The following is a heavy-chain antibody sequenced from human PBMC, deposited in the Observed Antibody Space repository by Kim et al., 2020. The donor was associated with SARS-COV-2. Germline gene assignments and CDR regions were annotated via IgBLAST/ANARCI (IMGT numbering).Heavy chain of an antibody. D-gene: IGHD6-13*01. CDR3: ARMYSSSCYFDY. Sequence: YYVDSVKGRFTISRDNAKNSLYLQMSSLRAEDTAVYYCARMYSSSCYFDYWGQGTLVTVSS. J-gene: IGHJ4*02. V-gene: IGHV3-7*04.